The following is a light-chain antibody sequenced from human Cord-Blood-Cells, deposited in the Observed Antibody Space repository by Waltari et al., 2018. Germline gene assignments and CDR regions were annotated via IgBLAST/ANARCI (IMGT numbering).Light chain of an antibody. J-gene: IGLJ2*01. Sequence: QSALTQPRSVSGSPGQSVTISCTDTSSDVGGYNYVSWYQQHPGKAPKLMIYDVSKRPSVVPDRFSGSKAGNTASLTISGLQAEDEADYYCCSYAGSYVVFGGGTKLTVL. V-gene: IGLV2-11*01. CDR1: SSDVGGYNY. CDR3: CSYAGSYVV. CDR2: DVS.